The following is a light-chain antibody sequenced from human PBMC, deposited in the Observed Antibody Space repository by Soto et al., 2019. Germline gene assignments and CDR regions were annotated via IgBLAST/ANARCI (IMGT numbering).Light chain of an antibody. V-gene: IGKV3-15*01. Sequence: EIVMTQSPATLSVSPGGRATLSCRASQSVSSNLAWYQQKPGQAPRLLIYGASTRATGIPARFSGSGSGTEFTLTISRLEPEDFAVYYCQQYGSSPPLTFGGGTKVDI. J-gene: IGKJ4*01. CDR1: QSVSSN. CDR3: QQYGSSPPLT. CDR2: GAS.